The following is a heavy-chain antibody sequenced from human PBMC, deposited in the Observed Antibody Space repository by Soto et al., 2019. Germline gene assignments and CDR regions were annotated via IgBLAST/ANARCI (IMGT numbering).Heavy chain of an antibody. D-gene: IGHD3-16*01. J-gene: IGHJ1*01. CDR3: VRSPKIGVRGDF. CDR1: GFSFSAYN. V-gene: IGHV3-21*01. CDR2: IKVGSSRI. Sequence: PGGSLRLSCIGSGFSFSAYNMNWVRQAPGKGLEWVSSIKVGSSRIYQPDSMKGRFTISRDDARNSVYLQINSLRAEDTALYFCVRSPKIGVRGDFWGRGTQVTVSS.